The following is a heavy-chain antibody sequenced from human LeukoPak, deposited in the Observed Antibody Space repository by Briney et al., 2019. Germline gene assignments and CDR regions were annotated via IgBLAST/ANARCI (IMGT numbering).Heavy chain of an antibody. J-gene: IGHJ6*02. CDR3: ASNIVVVPAAWAGMDV. CDR2: IIPILGIA. CDR1: GGTFSSYA. V-gene: IGHV1-69*04. D-gene: IGHD2-2*01. Sequence: ASVRVSCKASGGTFSSYAISWVRQAPGQGLEWMGRIIPILGIANYAQKFQGRVTITADKSTSTAYMELSSLRSEDTAVYYCASNIVVVPAAWAGMDVWGQGTTVTVSS.